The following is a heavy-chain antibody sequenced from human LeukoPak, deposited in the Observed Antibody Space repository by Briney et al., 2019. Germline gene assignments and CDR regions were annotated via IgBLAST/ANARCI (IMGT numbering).Heavy chain of an antibody. J-gene: IGHJ3*02. V-gene: IGHV4-59*01. CDR2: IYDSGNT. CDR3: ASLTTADAFDI. CDR1: GGSISSYY. D-gene: IGHD3-22*01. Sequence: SETLSLTCTVSGGSISSYYWSWIRQPPGKGLEWIGYIYDSGNTNYNPSLRSRVTISVDTSKNQFSLKLSSVTAADTAVFYCASLTTADAFDIWGKGTTVTVSS.